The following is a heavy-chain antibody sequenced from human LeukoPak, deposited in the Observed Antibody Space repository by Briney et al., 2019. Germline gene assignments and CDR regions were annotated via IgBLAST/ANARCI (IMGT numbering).Heavy chain of an antibody. CDR2: ISYDGSNK. D-gene: IGHD2-8*02. CDR3: ARDLHYWVAMDV. Sequence: GGSLRLSCAASGFTFSSYGMHWVRQAPGKGLEWVAVISYDGSNKYYADSVKGRFTISRDNSKNTLYMQMNSLRAEDTALYYCARDLHYWVAMDVWGQGTTVTVS. CDR1: GFTFSSYG. J-gene: IGHJ6*02. V-gene: IGHV3-30*03.